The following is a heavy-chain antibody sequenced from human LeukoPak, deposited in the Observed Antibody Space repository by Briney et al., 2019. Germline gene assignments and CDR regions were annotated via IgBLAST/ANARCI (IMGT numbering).Heavy chain of an antibody. Sequence: PGRSLRLSCAASGFTFSSYAMHWVRQAPGKGLEWVAVISYDGSNKYYADSVKGRFTISRDNSKNTLYLQMNSLRAEDTAVYYCARDPRELNRGSLYFDYWGQGTLVTVSS. J-gene: IGHJ4*02. V-gene: IGHV3-30-3*01. CDR3: ARDPRELNRGSLYFDY. CDR1: GFTFSSYA. D-gene: IGHD1-26*01. CDR2: ISYDGSNK.